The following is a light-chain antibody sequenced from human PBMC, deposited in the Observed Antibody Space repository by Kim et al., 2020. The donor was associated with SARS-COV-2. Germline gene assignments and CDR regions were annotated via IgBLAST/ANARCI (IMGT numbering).Light chain of an antibody. CDR3: QSADSSGTYVV. V-gene: IGLV3-25*03. J-gene: IGLJ2*01. CDR1: ALPKQY. CDR2: KDS. Sequence: PGQTARITCSGDALPKQYAYWYQQKPGQAPVLVIYKDSERPSGIPERFSGSSSGTTVTLTISGVQAEDEADYYCQSADSSGTYVVFGGGTKVTVL.